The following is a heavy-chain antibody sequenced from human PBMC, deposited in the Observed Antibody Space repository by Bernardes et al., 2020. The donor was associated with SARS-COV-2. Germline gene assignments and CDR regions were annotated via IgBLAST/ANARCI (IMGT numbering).Heavy chain of an antibody. CDR3: ARDHYYGSGSYYFIGNYWFDP. J-gene: IGHJ5*02. CDR2: IIALLVTA. V-gene: IGHV1-69*13. D-gene: IGHD3-10*01. CDR1: GGTLSSYA. Sequence: AEQVPCKASGGTLSSYANIWVRQAPAQALEWTGGIIALLVTANHALQSQGSGPTTADESTSTAYMELSSLRSEDTAVYYCARDHYYGSGSYYFIGNYWFDPWGTGTLVAVSS.